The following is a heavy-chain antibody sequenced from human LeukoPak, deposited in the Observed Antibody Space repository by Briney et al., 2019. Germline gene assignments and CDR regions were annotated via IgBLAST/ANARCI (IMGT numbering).Heavy chain of an antibody. J-gene: IGHJ4*02. D-gene: IGHD2-15*01. Sequence: AGRSLRLSCAASGFTFGSYSMNWVRQAPGKGLEWVSSISTSSDYIYYADSVKGRFTISRDNAENSLFLQVNSLGAEDTAVYYCARGCSGGSCYDYWGQGTLVTVSS. CDR1: GFTFGSYS. CDR2: ISTSSDYI. CDR3: ARGCSGGSCYDY. V-gene: IGHV3-21*01.